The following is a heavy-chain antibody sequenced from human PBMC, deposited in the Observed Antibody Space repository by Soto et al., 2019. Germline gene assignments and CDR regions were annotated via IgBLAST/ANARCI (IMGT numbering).Heavy chain of an antibody. CDR2: ISYDGSNK. D-gene: IGHD5-18*01. Sequence: GGCMRLSCAASGFTFSIYGMHWVRQAPGKRLEWVAVISYDGSNKYYADSVKGRFTISRDNSKNTLYLQMNSLRAEDTAVYYCAKGVGDKAMMGNWFDPWGQGTLVTVSS. J-gene: IGHJ5*02. CDR1: GFTFSIYG. CDR3: AKGVGDKAMMGNWFDP. V-gene: IGHV3-30*18.